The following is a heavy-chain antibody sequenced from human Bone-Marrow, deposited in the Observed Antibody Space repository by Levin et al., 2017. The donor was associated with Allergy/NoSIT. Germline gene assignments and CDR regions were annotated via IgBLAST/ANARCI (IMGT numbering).Heavy chain of an antibody. CDR3: AKLGQAGSGAGWGRAFDM. J-gene: IGHJ3*02. CDR1: GFPFNTYA. V-gene: IGHV3-23*01. CDR2: IRSGAGAA. Sequence: GESLKISCAASGFPFNTYAMTWVRQAPGRGLEWLSAIRSGAGAASYADSVKGRFTISRDNSRNTLFLQMNSLRAEDTAIYYCAKLGQAGSGAGWGRAFDMWGQGTMVTVSS. D-gene: IGHD7-27*01.